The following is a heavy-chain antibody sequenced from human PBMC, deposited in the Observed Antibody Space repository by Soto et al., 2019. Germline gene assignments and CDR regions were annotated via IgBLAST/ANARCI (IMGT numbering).Heavy chain of an antibody. D-gene: IGHD2-2*01. J-gene: IGHJ3*02. CDR1: GYTFTSYG. Sequence: ASVKVSCKASGYTFTSYGISWVRQAPGQGLEWMGWISAYNGNTNYAQKLQGRVTMTTDTSTSTAYMELRSLRSDDTAVYYCARDGRYCSSTSCYDAFEIWGQGTMVTVSS. CDR3: ARDGRYCSSTSCYDAFEI. CDR2: ISAYNGNT. V-gene: IGHV1-18*01.